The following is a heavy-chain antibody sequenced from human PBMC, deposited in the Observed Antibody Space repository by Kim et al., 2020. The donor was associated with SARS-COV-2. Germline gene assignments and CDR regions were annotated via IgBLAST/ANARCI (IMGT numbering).Heavy chain of an antibody. Sequence: SETLSLTCAVYGGSFSGYYWSWIRQPPGKGLEWIGEINHSGSTNYNPSLKSRVTISVDTSKNQFSLKLSSVTAADTAVYYCARGRGVVAATPRFDYYYGMDVWGQGTTVTVSS. J-gene: IGHJ6*02. D-gene: IGHD2-15*01. V-gene: IGHV4-34*01. CDR2: INHSGST. CDR3: ARGRGVVAATPRFDYYYGMDV. CDR1: GGSFSGYY.